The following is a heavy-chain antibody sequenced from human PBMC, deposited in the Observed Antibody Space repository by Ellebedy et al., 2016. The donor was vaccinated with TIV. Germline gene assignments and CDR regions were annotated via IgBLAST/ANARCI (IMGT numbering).Heavy chain of an antibody. D-gene: IGHD2-15*01. J-gene: IGHJ3*02. CDR3: ARASMDIVVVVAASDAFDI. CDR2: IYHSGST. Sequence: MPSETLSLTCAVSGGSISSSNWWSWVRQPPGKGLEWIGEIYHSGSTNYNPSLKSRVTISVDKSKNQFSLKLSSVTAADTAVYYCARASMDIVVVVAASDAFDIWGQGTMVTVSS. CDR1: GGSISSSNW. V-gene: IGHV4-4*02.